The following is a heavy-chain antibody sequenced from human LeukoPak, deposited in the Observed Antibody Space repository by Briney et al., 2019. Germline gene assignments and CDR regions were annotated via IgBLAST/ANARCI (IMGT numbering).Heavy chain of an antibody. CDR3: ARAVGYDSSGYYPFDY. D-gene: IGHD3-22*01. CDR2: IYSGGST. V-gene: IGHV3-53*01. Sequence: GGSLRLSCAASGFTVSSNYMSWVRQAPGKGLEWVSVIYSGGSTYYADSVKGRFTISRDNSKNTLYLQMNSLRAEDTAVYYCARAVGYDSSGYYPFDYWGQGTLVTVSS. J-gene: IGHJ4*02. CDR1: GFTVSSNY.